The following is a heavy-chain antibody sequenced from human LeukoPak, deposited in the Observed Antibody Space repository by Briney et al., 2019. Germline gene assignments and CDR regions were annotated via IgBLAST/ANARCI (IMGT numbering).Heavy chain of an antibody. D-gene: IGHD4-23*01. V-gene: IGHV1-2*06. J-gene: IGHJ3*02. Sequence: ASVKVSCKASGYTFTGYYMRWVRQAPGQGLEWMGRINPNSGGTNYAQKFQGRVTMTRDTSISTAYVELSRLRSVDTAVYYCAREARRLRWHGAFDTWGPGTTVTASP. CDR1: GYTFTGYY. CDR2: INPNSGGT. CDR3: AREARRLRWHGAFDT.